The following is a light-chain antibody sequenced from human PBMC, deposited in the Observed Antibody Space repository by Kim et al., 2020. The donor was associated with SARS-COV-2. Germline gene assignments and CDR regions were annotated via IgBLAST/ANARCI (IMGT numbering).Light chain of an antibody. CDR3: QSYDSSLSGWV. CDR1: SSNLGAGYD. V-gene: IGLV1-40*01. CDR2: GNS. J-gene: IGLJ3*02. Sequence: QRVNFSCPGGSSNLGAGYDVHWYQQLPGTAPKLLISGNSNRPSGVPDRFSGSKSGTSASRAITGLQAEDEADYYCQSYDSSLSGWVFGGGTQLTVL.